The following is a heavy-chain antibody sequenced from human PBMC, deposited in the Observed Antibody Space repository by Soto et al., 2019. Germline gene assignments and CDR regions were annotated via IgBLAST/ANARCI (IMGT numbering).Heavy chain of an antibody. D-gene: IGHD2-21*02. CDR1: GASIRSTDYY. CDR2: VYYTGST. CDR3: VRTARQGAVAPHWFDR. J-gene: IGHJ5*02. Sequence: SETLSLTCTVSGASIRSTDYYWSWIRQAPGKGLEWIGYVYYTGSTYYNPSLMSRLTISVDTSKNQFSLKLTSVTAEETAVYYCVRTARQGAVAPHWFDRWGQGTQVTVSS. V-gene: IGHV4-30-4*01.